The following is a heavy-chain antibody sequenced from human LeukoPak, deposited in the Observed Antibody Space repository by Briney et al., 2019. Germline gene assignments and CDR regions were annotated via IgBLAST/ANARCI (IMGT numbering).Heavy chain of an antibody. CDR1: GGSISSYY. J-gene: IGHJ4*02. Sequence: SETLSLTCTVSGGSISSYYWSWIRQPPGKGLEWIGYIYYSGSTNYNPSLKSRVTISVDTSKNQFSLKLSSVTAADTAVYYCARTSVAGSWRFDYWGQGTLVTVSS. CDR2: IYYSGST. V-gene: IGHV4-59*01. D-gene: IGHD6-13*01. CDR3: ARTSVAGSWRFDY.